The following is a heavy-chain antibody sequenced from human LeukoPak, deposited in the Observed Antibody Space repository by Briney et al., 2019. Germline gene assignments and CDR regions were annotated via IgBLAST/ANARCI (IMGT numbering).Heavy chain of an antibody. Sequence: PGGSLRLSCAASGFTFASYSMSWVRQAPGKELEWVSSISGDSTYIYNAGSVKGRFTISRDNAQASLYLQMNSLRADDTAVYYCARVSGRLERQSDLDYWGQGTLVIVSS. V-gene: IGHV3-21*01. CDR3: ARVSGRLERQSDLDY. CDR1: GFTFASYS. D-gene: IGHD1-1*01. J-gene: IGHJ4*02. CDR2: ISGDSTYI.